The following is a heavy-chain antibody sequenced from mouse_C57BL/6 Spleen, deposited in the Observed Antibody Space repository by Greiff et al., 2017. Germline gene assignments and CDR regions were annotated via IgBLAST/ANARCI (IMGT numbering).Heavy chain of an antibody. D-gene: IGHD1-1*01. CDR2: ISYDGSN. Sequence: VQLQQSGPGLVKPSQSLSLTCSVTGYSITSGYYWNWIRQFPGNKLEWMGYISYDGSNNYNPSLKNRISITRDTSKNQFFLKLNSVTTEDTATYYCAREGVYYYGSSYDYAMDYWGQGTSVTVSS. CDR3: AREGVYYYGSSYDYAMDY. V-gene: IGHV3-6*01. J-gene: IGHJ4*01. CDR1: GYSITSGYY.